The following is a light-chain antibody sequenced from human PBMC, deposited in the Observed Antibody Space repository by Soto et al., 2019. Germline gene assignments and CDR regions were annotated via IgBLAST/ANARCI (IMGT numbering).Light chain of an antibody. J-gene: IGLJ2*01. Sequence: QPVLTQSPSASASLGASVKLTCTLSSGHSSYAIAWHQQQPEKGPRYLMKLNSDGSHSKGDGIPDRFSGSSPGAERYLTISSLQSEDEADYYCQTWGTGVVFGGGTKLTVL. V-gene: IGLV4-69*02. CDR2: LNSDGSH. CDR3: QTWGTGVV. CDR1: SGHSSYA.